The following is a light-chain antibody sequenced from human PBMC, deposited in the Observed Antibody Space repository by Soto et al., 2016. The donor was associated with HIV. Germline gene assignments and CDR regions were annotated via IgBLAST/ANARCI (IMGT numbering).Light chain of an antibody. J-gene: IGKJ5*01. CDR3: QQLNSYLVT. Sequence: DIQMTQSPSSVSASVGDRVTITCRASQGIITWLAWYQQKPGKAPKLLIYAASTLQSGVPSRFSGSGSGTEFTLTISSLQPEDFATYYCQQLNSYLVTFGQGTRLEIK. CDR2: AAS. CDR1: QGIITW. V-gene: IGKV1-12*01.